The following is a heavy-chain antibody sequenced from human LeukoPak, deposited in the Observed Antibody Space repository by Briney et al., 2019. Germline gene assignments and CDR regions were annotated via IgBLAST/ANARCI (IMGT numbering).Heavy chain of an antibody. D-gene: IGHD3-3*01. CDR2: ISGYSGSA. V-gene: IGHV1-18*01. CDR3: ARTHEFWSGTKGDYFDP. CDR1: GYTFGSYY. J-gene: IGHJ4*02. Sequence: ASVKVSCKASGYTFGSYYISWVRQAPGQGLEWMGWISGYSGSAIYAQKFQGRITMTVDTSTTTVYMEVKSLRSDDTAAYYCARTHEFWSGTKGDYFDPWGQGTQVTVSS.